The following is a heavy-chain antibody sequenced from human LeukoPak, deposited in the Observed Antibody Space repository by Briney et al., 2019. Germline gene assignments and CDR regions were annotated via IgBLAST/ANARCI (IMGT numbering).Heavy chain of an antibody. J-gene: IGHJ3*01. Sequence: PGGSLRLSCAASGFTFSSYAMSWVRQAPGKGLEWVSAISGSVGTTYYADSVKGRFTISRDNSKNTLYLQMNSPRGDDTAVYYCARACSGGTCYFVAFDVWGQETMVTVSA. D-gene: IGHD2-15*01. CDR2: ISGSVGTT. V-gene: IGHV3-23*01. CDR3: ARACSGGTCYFVAFDV. CDR1: GFTFSSYA.